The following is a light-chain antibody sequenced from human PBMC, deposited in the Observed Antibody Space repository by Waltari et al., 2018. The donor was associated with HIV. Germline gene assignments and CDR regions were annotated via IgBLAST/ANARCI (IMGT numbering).Light chain of an antibody. CDR2: GAS. J-gene: IGKJ2*01. CDR1: QSVSSSY. V-gene: IGKV3-20*01. Sequence: EIVLTQSPGTLSWSPGERATLSCRASQSVSSSYLAWYQQNPGQAPRLLIYGASSRATGIPDRFSGSGSGTDFTLTISRLEPEDFAVYYCQQYGSSPSYTFGQGTKLEIK. CDR3: QQYGSSPSYT.